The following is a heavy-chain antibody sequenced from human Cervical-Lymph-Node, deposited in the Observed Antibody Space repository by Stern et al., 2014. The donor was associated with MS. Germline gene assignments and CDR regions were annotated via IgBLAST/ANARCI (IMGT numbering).Heavy chain of an antibody. J-gene: IGHJ6*02. V-gene: IGHV1-69*01. CDR3: ASSVGELTPEAV. Sequence: EQLVESGAGVKKPGSSVRVSCKASGGTFSSYAISWVRQAPGQGLEWMGGIIPMFGTANYAQKFQGRVTITADDSTTTAYMEVSSLRSEDTAVYYCASSVGELTPEAVWGQGTTVTVFS. CDR1: GGTFSSYA. CDR2: IIPMFGTA. D-gene: IGHD3-10*01.